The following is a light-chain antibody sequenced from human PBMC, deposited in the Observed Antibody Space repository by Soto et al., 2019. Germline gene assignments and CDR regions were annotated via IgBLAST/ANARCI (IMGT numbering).Light chain of an antibody. CDR3: CSYAGSSDV. V-gene: IGLV2-14*01. Sequence: QSVLTQPASVSGSPGQSITIACTGTNRDVGSYNLVSWYQQRPGEAPKLIISEVRNRPSGVPDRFSGSKSGNTASLTISGLQAEDEADYYCCSYAGSSDVFGTGTKLTVL. CDR2: EVR. J-gene: IGLJ1*01. CDR1: NRDVGSYNL.